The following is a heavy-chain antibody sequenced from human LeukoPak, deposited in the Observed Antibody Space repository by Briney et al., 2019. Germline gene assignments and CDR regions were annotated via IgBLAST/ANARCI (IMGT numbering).Heavy chain of an antibody. V-gene: IGHV3-33*01. J-gene: IGHJ4*02. D-gene: IGHD3-10*01. CDR3: ARDKDITMVRGVLFDY. CDR2: IWYDGSNK. CDR1: GFTFSSYG. Sequence: GRSLRLSCAASGFTFSSYGMHWVRQAPGKGLEWVAVIWYDGSNKYYADSVKGRFTISRDNSKNTLCLQMNSLRAEDTTVYYCARDKDITMVRGVLFDYWGQGTLVTVSS.